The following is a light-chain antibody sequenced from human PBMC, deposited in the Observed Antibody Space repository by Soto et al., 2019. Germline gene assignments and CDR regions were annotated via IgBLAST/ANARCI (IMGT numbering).Light chain of an antibody. Sequence: QSALTQPASVSGSPGQSITISCTGTSSDVGGYNYVSWYQQYPGKAPKLIIYDVSNRPSGVSDRFSGSKSGETASLTISGLQGEDEADYYCSSQTGSNTLAFGGGTKVTVL. V-gene: IGLV2-14*03. CDR2: DVS. CDR1: SSDVGGYNY. CDR3: SSQTGSNTLA. J-gene: IGLJ2*01.